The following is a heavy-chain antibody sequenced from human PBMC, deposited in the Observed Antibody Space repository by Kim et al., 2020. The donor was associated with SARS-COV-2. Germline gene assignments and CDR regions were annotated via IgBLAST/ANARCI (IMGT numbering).Heavy chain of an antibody. J-gene: IGHJ3*02. Sequence: SETLSLTCTVSDGSISGSRYYCGWIRQPPGKGLEWIGSISYSGSTYYNPSVKSRVTISVNTSKNQFSLKLSSVTAADTAVYYGARHSITGDDAFDIWGQG. V-gene: IGHV4-39*01. CDR1: DGSISGSRYY. D-gene: IGHD7-27*01. CDR2: ISYSGST. CDR3: ARHSITGDDAFDI.